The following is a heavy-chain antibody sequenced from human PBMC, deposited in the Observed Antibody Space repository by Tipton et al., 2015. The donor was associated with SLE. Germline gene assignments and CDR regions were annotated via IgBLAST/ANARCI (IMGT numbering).Heavy chain of an antibody. V-gene: IGHV3-23*03. CDR3: AKPLLMRGALHI. D-gene: IGHD3-9*01. CDR1: GFTFGDYA. J-gene: IGHJ3*02. CDR2: IFATFGAT. Sequence: SLRLSCVGSGFTFGDYALNWVRQVPGKGLEWVSVIFATFGATHYADSVKGRLTVSRDDSKNTVYLQMNSLRPEDTAIYCCAKPLLMRGALHIWGPGTVVVVSS.